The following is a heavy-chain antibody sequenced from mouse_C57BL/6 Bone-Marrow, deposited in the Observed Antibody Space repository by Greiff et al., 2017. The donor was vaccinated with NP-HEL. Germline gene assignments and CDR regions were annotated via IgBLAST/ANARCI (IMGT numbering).Heavy chain of an antibody. D-gene: IGHD1-1*01. CDR2: LDPSDSYT. V-gene: IGHV1-69*01. J-gene: IGHJ4*01. Sequence: QVQLQQPGAELVMPGASVKLSCKASGYTFTSYWMHWVKQRPGQGLEWIGELDPSDSYTNYNQKFKGKSTLTVDKSSSTAYMQLSSLTSEDSAVYYCAREGDYYGSSLYAMDYWGQGTSVTVSS. CDR1: GYTFTSYW. CDR3: AREGDYYGSSLYAMDY.